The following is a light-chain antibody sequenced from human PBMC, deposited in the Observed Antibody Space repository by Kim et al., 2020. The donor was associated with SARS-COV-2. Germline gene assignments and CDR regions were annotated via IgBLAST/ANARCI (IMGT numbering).Light chain of an antibody. CDR2: EVT. J-gene: IGLJ1*01. Sequence: QSVLTQPPSASGSPGQSVTISCTGTSSDIGTYKFVSWYQQHPGKAPELLIYEVTQRPSGVPDRFSGSKSGNTASLTVSGLQAEDEALYYCSAYVYRDILFGTGTQLTVL. CDR1: SSDIGTYKF. V-gene: IGLV2-8*01. CDR3: SAYVYRDIL.